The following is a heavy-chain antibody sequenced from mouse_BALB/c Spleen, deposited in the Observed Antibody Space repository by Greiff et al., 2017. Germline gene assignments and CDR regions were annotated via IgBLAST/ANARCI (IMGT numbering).Heavy chain of an antibody. CDR2: IDPENGNT. J-gene: IGHJ3*01. V-gene: IGHV14-1*02. CDR3: ARYDYYGSSYVAFAY. CDR1: GFNIKDYY. Sequence: EVKLQQSGAELVRPGALVKLSCKASGFNIKDYYMHWVKQRPEQGLEWIGWIDPENGNTIYDPKFQGKASITADTSSNTAYLQLSSLTSEDTAVYYCARYDYYGSSYVAFAYWGQGTLVTVSA. D-gene: IGHD1-1*01.